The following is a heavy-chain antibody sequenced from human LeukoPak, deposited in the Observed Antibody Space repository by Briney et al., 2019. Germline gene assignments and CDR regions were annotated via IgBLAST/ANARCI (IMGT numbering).Heavy chain of an antibody. CDR1: GGSISSSSYY. CDR3: ARGPRLQLGDFDY. Sequence: SETLSLTCTVSGGSISSSSYYWGWIRQPPGKGLEWIGSIYYSGSTYYNPSLKSRVTISVDTSKNQFSLKLSSVTAADTAVYYCARGPRLQLGDFDYWGQGALVTVSS. V-gene: IGHV4-39*01. D-gene: IGHD5-24*01. J-gene: IGHJ4*02. CDR2: IYYSGST.